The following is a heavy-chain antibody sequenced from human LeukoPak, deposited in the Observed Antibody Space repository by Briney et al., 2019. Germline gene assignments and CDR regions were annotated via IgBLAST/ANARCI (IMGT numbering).Heavy chain of an antibody. V-gene: IGHV4-30-2*01. J-gene: IGHJ5*02. CDR2: IYHSGST. D-gene: IGHD2-15*01. CDR3: ARGGYCSGGSCYPINWFDP. CDR1: GGSISSGGYS. Sequence: SETLSLTCAVSGGSISSGGYSWSWIRQPPGKGLEWIGYIYHSGSTYYNPSLKSRVTISVDRSKNQFSLKLSSVTAADTAVYYCARGGYCSGGSCYPINWFDPWGQGTLVTVSS.